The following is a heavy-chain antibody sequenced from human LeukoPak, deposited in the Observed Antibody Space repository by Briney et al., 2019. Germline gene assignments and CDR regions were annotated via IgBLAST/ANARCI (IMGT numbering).Heavy chain of an antibody. J-gene: IGHJ3*02. CDR1: GGSISSGDYY. Sequence: SETLSLTCTVSGGSISSGDYYWRWLRQPPGTGLEWVGYIYYSGSTYYNPSLKSRVTISVDTSKNQFSLKLSSVTAADTAVYYCARALTLGYCSSTSCYYDAFDIWGQGTMVTVSS. CDR2: IYYSGST. CDR3: ARALTLGYCSSTSCYYDAFDI. V-gene: IGHV4-30-4*01. D-gene: IGHD2-2*01.